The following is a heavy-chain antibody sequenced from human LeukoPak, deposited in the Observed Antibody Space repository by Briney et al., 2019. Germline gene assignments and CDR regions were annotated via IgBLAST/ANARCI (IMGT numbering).Heavy chain of an antibody. D-gene: IGHD3-22*01. CDR3: ASTYYYDSSGPSF. J-gene: IGHJ4*02. CDR1: GFTFSSYW. CDR2: IKQDGSEK. V-gene: IGHV3-7*01. Sequence: PGGSLRLSCAASGFTFSSYWMSWVRQAPGKGLEWVANIKQDGSEKYYVDSVKGRFTISRDNAKNSLYLQMNSLRAEDTAVYYCASTYYYDSSGPSFWGQGTLVTVSS.